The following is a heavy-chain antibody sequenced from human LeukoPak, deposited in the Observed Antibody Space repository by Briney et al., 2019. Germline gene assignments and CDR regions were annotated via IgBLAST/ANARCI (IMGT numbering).Heavy chain of an antibody. V-gene: IGHV4-59*08. CDR1: GGSITGYY. D-gene: IGHD6-13*01. J-gene: IGHJ4*02. Sequence: SETLSLTCSVSGGSITGYYWSWIRQPPGKGLEWIGYIYYSGSTNYNPSLKSRVTISVDTSKNQFSLKLSSVTAADTAVSYCARHQGGSSWYYFDYWGQGTLVTVSS. CDR2: IYYSGST. CDR3: ARHQGGSSWYYFDY.